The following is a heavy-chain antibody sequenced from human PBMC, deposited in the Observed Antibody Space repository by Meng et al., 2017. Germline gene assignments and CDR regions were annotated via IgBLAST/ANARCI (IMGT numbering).Heavy chain of an antibody. V-gene: IGHV3-48*03. CDR2: ISSSGSTI. CDR1: GFTFSSYE. Sequence: GGSLRLSCAASGFTFSSYEMNWVRQAPGKGLEWVSYISSSGSTIYYADSVKGRFTISRDNAKNSLYLQMNSLRAEDTAVYYCARGGAAASIPPSPNLLIDYWGQGTRVTGYS. D-gene: IGHD6-13*01. J-gene: IGHJ4*02. CDR3: ARGGAAASIPPSPNLLIDY.